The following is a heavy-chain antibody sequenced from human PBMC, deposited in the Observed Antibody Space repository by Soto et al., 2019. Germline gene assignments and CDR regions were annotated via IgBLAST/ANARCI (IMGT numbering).Heavy chain of an antibody. CDR3: ARYASQMTSNPDAFDI. Sequence: QVQLQESGPGLVKPSQTLSLTCTVSGGSISSGGYYWSWIRQHPGKGLEWIGYIYYSGSTYYNPSLKSRVTISVDTSKNQFSLQLSSVTAADTAVYYCARYASQMTSNPDAFDIWGQGTMVTVSS. D-gene: IGHD4-17*01. CDR2: IYYSGST. V-gene: IGHV4-31*03. CDR1: GGSISSGGYY. J-gene: IGHJ3*02.